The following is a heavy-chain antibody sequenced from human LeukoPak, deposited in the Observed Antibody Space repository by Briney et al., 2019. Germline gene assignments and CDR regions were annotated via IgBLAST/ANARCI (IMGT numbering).Heavy chain of an antibody. J-gene: IGHJ4*02. V-gene: IGHV3-66*01. CDR2: IYANGDT. Sequence: GGSLRLSCAASGLTFTNNYWHWLRQAPGKGLEGVSIIYANGDTLYSASVRGRFTFSRDNSKNTFYLQMNSLRAEDTAIYYCAHGDYPLTYWGQGTLVTVSS. CDR3: AHGDYPLTY. D-gene: IGHD4-17*01. CDR1: GLTFTNNY.